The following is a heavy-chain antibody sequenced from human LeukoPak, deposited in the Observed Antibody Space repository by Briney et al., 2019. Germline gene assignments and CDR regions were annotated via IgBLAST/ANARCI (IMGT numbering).Heavy chain of an antibody. CDR3: ATEVRMGDAFDI. CDR2: IYYSGST. CDR1: SGSFSSYY. V-gene: IGHV4-59*01. D-gene: IGHD1-26*01. J-gene: IGHJ3*02. Sequence: SETLSLTCTVSSGSFSSYYWSWIRQPPGKGLEWIGYIYYSGSTNYNPSLKSRVTISVDTSKNQFSLKPSTVNAADTAVYYCATEVRMGDAFDIWGQGTMVTVSS.